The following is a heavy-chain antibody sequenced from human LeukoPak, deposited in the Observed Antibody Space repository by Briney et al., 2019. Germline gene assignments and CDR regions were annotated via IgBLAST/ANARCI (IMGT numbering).Heavy chain of an antibody. Sequence: PSETLSLTCTVSGGSISSYYWSWIRQPPGKGLEWIGYIYYSGSTNYNPSLKSRVTISVDTSKNQFSLKLSSVTAADTAVYYCARDEEAGALDIWGQGTMVTVSS. J-gene: IGHJ3*02. V-gene: IGHV4-59*01. CDR1: GGSISSYY. CDR3: ARDEEAGALDI. CDR2: IYYSGST.